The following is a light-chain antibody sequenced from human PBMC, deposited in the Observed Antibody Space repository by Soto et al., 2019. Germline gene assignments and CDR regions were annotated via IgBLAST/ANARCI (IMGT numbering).Light chain of an antibody. CDR3: QQSDVSPRT. J-gene: IGKJ1*01. V-gene: IGKV1-39*01. CDR2: DAT. CDR1: QSISSY. Sequence: DIQMTQSPSSLSASVGDRVTITCRASQSISSYLNWYQQRPGKAPHLLIYDATRLHSGVPPRFSGSGYGTDFTLTITSLQLEDFATYYCQQSDVSPRTFGQGTKVEIK.